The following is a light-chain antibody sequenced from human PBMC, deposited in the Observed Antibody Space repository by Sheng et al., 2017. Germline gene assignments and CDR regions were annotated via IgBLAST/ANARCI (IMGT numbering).Light chain of an antibody. CDR2: DVS. J-gene: IGLJ2*01. CDR1: SSDVGGYNY. CDR3: SSYRSDTTLV. Sequence: QSALTQPASVSGSPGQSITISCTGTSSDVGGYNYVSWYQQHPGKAPKLMIYDVSNRPSGVSNRFSGSKSGNTASLTISGLQAEDESDYYCSSYRSDTTLVFGGGTKLTVL. V-gene: IGLV2-14*03.